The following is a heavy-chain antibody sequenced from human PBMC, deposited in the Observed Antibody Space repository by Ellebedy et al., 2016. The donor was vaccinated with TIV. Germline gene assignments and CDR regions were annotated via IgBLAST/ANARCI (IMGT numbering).Heavy chain of an antibody. D-gene: IGHD1-26*01. CDR2: ISGSGAST. CDR3: ARDIVGANNY. Sequence: GESLKISCAASGFTFSTYAMSWVRQAPGKGLEWVSGISGSGASTYYADSVKGRFTISRDNSKNTLDLQMNSLRAEDTAVYYCARDIVGANNYWGQGTLVTVSS. V-gene: IGHV3-23*01. CDR1: GFTFSTYA. J-gene: IGHJ4*02.